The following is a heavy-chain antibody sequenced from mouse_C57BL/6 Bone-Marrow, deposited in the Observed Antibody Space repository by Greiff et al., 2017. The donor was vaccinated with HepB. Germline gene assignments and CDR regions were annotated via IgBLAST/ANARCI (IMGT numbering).Heavy chain of an antibody. CDR2: INSDGGST. CDR1: EYEFPSHD. D-gene: IGHD2-2*01. Sequence: EVKLVESGGGLVQPGESLKLSCESNEYEFPSHDMSWVRKTPEKRLELVAAINSDGGSTYYPDTMERRFIISRDNTKKTRYLQMSSLRSEDTALYYCARQKIYYGYDWFAYWGQGTLVTVSA. CDR3: ARQKIYYGYDWFAY. V-gene: IGHV5-2*01. J-gene: IGHJ3*01.